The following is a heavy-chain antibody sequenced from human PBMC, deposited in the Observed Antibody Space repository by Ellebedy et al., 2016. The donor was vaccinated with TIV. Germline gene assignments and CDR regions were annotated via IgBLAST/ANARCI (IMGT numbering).Heavy chain of an antibody. CDR1: GFTFSSYS. V-gene: IGHV3-48*04. CDR2: ISSSGSTI. Sequence: GESLKISXAASGFTFSSYSMNWVRQAPGKGLEWVSYISSSGSTIYYADSVKGRFTISRDNAKNSLYLQMNSLRAEDTAVYYCARGGYSSSWGEYYFDYWGQGTLVTVSS. CDR3: ARGGYSSSWGEYYFDY. D-gene: IGHD6-13*01. J-gene: IGHJ4*02.